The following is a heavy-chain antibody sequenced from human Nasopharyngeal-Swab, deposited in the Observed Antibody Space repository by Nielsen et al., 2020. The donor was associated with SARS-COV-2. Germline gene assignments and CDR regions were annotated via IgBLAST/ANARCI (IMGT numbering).Heavy chain of an antibody. V-gene: IGHV3-23*01. CDR1: GFTFSSYA. J-gene: IGHJ4*02. CDR2: ISGSGGST. Sequence: GESLKISCAASGFTFSSYAMSWVRQAPGKGLEWVSAISGSGGSTYYADSVKGRLTVSRDNSKNTLYLQMNSLRAEDTAVYYCAGDLGGYFDYWGQGTLVTVSS. D-gene: IGHD3-10*01. CDR3: AGDLGGYFDY.